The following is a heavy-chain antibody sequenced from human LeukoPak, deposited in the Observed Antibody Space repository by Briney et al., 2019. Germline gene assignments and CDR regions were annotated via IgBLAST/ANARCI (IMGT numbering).Heavy chain of an antibody. CDR2: INPNSGGT. D-gene: IGHD6-19*01. CDR1: GYTFTGYY. Sequence: ASVKVSCKASGYTFTGYYMHWVRQAPGQGLEWMGWINPNSGGTNYAQKFQGRVTMTRDTSISTAYMELSRLRSDDTAVYYCARAYSSAWSNNTWFDPSGQGTLATVSS. J-gene: IGHJ5*02. CDR3: ARAYSSAWSNNTWFDP. V-gene: IGHV1-2*02.